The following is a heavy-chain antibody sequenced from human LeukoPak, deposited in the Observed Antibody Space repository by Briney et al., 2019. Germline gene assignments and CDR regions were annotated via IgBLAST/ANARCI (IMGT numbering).Heavy chain of an antibody. CDR3: ASEINWGSGAFDV. V-gene: IGHV3-7*01. D-gene: IGHD7-27*01. CDR1: GFMFSKYW. J-gene: IGHJ3*01. CDR2: IKGDGIEK. Sequence: GGSLRLSCTGSGFMFSKYWMTWVRQAPGKGLEWVAKIKGDGIEKYYVDSVKGRFTISRDNAGNSLFLQANSLRAEDTAMYYCASEINWGSGAFDVWGQGTMVTVS.